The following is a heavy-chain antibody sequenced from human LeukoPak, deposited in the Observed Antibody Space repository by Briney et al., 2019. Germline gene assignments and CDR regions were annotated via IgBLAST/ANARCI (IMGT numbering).Heavy chain of an antibody. D-gene: IGHD1-26*01. CDR3: AREGSGSYYFDY. J-gene: IGHJ4*02. CDR1: GFTFSSYA. Sequence: GGSLRLSCAASGFTFSSYAMHWVRQAPGKGLEWVAVISYDGSNKYYADSVKGRFTISRDNSKNTLYLQMNSLRAEDTAVYYCAREGSGSYYFDYWGQGTPVTVSS. V-gene: IGHV3-30*04. CDR2: ISYDGSNK.